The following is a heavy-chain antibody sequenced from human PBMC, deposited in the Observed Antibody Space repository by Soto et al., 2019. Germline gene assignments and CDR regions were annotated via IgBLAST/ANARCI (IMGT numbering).Heavy chain of an antibody. CDR2: ISCDGSNK. V-gene: IGHV3-30-3*01. J-gene: IGHJ4*02. CDR1: GFNFSSYA. Sequence: PGGSLRLSCAASGFNFSSYAMHWVRQAPGKGLEWVAVISCDGSNKYYADSVKGRFTISRDNSKNTLYLQMNSLRAEDTAVYYCARDLETYYYGSGSYLYWGQGTLVPVSS. CDR3: ARDLETYYYGSGSYLY. D-gene: IGHD3-10*01.